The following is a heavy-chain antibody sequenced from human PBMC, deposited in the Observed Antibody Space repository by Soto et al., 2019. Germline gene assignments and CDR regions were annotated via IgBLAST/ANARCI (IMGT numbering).Heavy chain of an antibody. CDR3: ARHRLRIAVAYDFDY. Sequence: SETLSLTCAVYGGSFSGYYWSWIRQPPGKGLEWIGEINHSGSTNYNPSLKSRVTISVDTSKNQFSLKLTSVTAADTAVYYCARHRLRIAVAYDFDYWGQGTLVT. V-gene: IGHV4-34*01. CDR1: GGSFSGYY. J-gene: IGHJ4*02. D-gene: IGHD6-19*01. CDR2: INHSGST.